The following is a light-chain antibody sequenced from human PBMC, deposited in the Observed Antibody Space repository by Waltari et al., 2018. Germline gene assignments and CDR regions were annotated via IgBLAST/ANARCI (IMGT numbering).Light chain of an antibody. CDR2: DVT. CDR3: CSYAGSHSYV. Sequence: QPSLSQPRSVSGSLGQSVTISCTGANSDFGDFRYVSWYQQYPGKAPKLLISDVTRRPSEMPARFAGSRSGNTASLTISGLQAEDEAAYYCCSYAGSHSYVFGGGTEVTV. V-gene: IGLV2-11*01. CDR1: NSDFGDFRY. J-gene: IGLJ1*01.